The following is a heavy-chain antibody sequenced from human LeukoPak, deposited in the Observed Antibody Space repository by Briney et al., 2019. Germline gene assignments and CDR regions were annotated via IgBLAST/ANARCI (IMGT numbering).Heavy chain of an antibody. CDR2: ISSSGGTT. D-gene: IGHD2/OR15-2a*01. CDR3: ARSGLSRFGF. J-gene: IGHJ4*02. V-gene: IGHV3-23*01. Sequence: TGGSLRLSCAASGFIFRSYGMSWVRQAPGKGLEWVSGISSSGGTTHYADSVKGRFTISRDNSRNTLYLQMNGLRAEDTAVYYCARSGLSRFGFWGQGTLVTVSS. CDR1: GFIFRSYG.